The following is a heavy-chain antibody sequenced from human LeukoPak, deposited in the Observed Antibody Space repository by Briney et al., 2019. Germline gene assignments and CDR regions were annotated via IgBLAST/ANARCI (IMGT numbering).Heavy chain of an antibody. CDR1: GASISSGSHH. CDR2: IYTSGST. V-gene: IGHV4-61*02. D-gene: IGHD3-10*01. J-gene: IGHJ5*02. CDR3: ARDKGGFLYFGEYDP. Sequence: PSETLSLTCTVSGASISSGSHHWSWIRQPAGKGLEWIARIYTSGSTNYNPSLKSRVSISVDMSKNQFSLKLSSVTAADTAVYYCARDKGGFLYFGEYDPWGQGTLVTVSS.